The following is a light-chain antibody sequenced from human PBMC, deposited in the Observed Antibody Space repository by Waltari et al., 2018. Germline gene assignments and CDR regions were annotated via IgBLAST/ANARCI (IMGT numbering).Light chain of an antibody. J-gene: IGLJ3*02. V-gene: IGLV1-44*01. Sequence: QSVLTQPPSASGTPGQRVTISCSGSPSNLGGNPSNRYQQLPGKAPKLLIYRSDQRPSGVPDRFSASKTGTSASLAISGLQSEDEADYFCASWDDSLNGHWVFGGGTKVTVL. CDR1: PSNLGGNP. CDR3: ASWDDSLNGHWV. CDR2: RSD.